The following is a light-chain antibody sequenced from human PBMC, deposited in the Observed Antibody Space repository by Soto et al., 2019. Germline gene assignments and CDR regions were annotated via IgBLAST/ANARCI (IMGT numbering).Light chain of an antibody. CDR1: SSDVGGYNY. V-gene: IGLV2-14*01. J-gene: IGLJ2*01. CDR2: DVS. Sequence: QSALPQPASVSGSPGQSITISCTGTSSDVGGYNYVSWYQQHPGKAPQLMIYDVSNRPSGVSNRFSGSKSGNTASLTISGLQAEDEADYYCSSYTSSSTPHVVFGGGTKLTVL. CDR3: SSYTSSSTPHVV.